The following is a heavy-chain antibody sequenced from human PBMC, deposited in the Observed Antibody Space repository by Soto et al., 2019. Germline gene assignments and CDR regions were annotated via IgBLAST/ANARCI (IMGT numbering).Heavy chain of an antibody. D-gene: IGHD6-19*01. Sequence: QVQLVQSGAEVKKPGASVKVSCKASGYTFTSYGISWVRQAPGQGLEWMGWISAYNGNTNYAQKLQGRVTMTTDTCTSKGYMELRSRSSDDTAVYDFASEYSSASCAFAIGSQRRIVTVSS. V-gene: IGHV1-18*01. CDR1: GYTFTSYG. CDR2: ISAYNGNT. J-gene: IGHJ3*02. CDR3: ASEYSSASCAFAI.